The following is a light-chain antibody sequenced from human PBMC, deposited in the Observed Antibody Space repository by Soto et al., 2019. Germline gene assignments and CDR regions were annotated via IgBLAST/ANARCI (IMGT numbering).Light chain of an antibody. CDR1: SSDVGYFNY. CDR2: DVN. Sequence: QSVLTQPASVSGAPGQSIAISCPGTSSDVGYFNYVSWYQQHPGKAPNVMIYDVNNRPSGVPDRFSGSKSGNTASLTISGLQAEDEADYYCSSYTSSSTYVFGTGTKVTVL. V-gene: IGLV2-14*01. CDR3: SSYTSSSTYV. J-gene: IGLJ1*01.